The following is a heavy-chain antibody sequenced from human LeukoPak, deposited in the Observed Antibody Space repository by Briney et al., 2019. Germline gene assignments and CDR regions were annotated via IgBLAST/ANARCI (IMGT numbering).Heavy chain of an antibody. Sequence: GGSLRLSCAASGFTFSSYAMSWVRQAPGKGLEWVSAISGSGGSTYYADSVKGRFTISRDNSKNTLYLQMNSLRAEDTAVYYCAKETRDLRFLEWLLVYWGQGTLVTVSS. D-gene: IGHD3-3*01. CDR1: GFTFSSYA. CDR3: AKETRDLRFLEWLLVY. CDR2: ISGSGGST. V-gene: IGHV3-23*01. J-gene: IGHJ4*02.